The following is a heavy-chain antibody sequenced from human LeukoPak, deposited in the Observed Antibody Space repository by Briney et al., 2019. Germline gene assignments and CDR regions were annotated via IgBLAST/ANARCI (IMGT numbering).Heavy chain of an antibody. D-gene: IGHD5-12*01. J-gene: IGHJ4*02. CDR3: AKEFDSGYHSEGPHY. CDR1: GFVFRDYG. V-gene: IGHV3-30*02. CDR2: VRYHGNNQ. Sequence: PGGSLGLSCAASGFVFRDYGMHWVRQAPGKGLEWVAFVRYHGNNQYYAASVKGRFTISRDNSKNTLYLQMNSLRAEDTAVYSCAKEFDSGYHSEGPHYWGLGTLVTVSS.